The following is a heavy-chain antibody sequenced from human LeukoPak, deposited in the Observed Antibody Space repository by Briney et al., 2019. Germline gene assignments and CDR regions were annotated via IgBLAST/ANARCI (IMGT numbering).Heavy chain of an antibody. J-gene: IGHJ4*02. Sequence: PSETLSLTCAVYGGSFSGYYWSWIRQPPGKGLEWIGEINHSGSTNYNPSLKSRVTMSVDTSKNQFSLKLSSVTAADTAVYYCARLGFCRGDNCLDDYWGQGTLVTVSS. V-gene: IGHV4-34*01. D-gene: IGHD2-15*01. CDR1: GGSFSGYY. CDR2: INHSGST. CDR3: ARLGFCRGDNCLDDY.